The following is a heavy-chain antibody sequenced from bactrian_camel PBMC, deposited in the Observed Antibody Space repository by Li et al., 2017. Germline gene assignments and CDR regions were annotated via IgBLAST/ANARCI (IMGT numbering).Heavy chain of an antibody. J-gene: IGHJ4*01. V-gene: IGHV3S1*01. CDR1: GDTYRPYL. CDR2: IYTGTGSR. CDR3: ATHGYCEGGYCYRRGHFTY. D-gene: IGHD2*01. Sequence: QVQLVESGGGLVQPGGSLRLSCAVSGDTYRPYLVGWFRQAPGKEREGAAAIYTGTGSRYYADSVKGRFTISRDNAKNTVYLHLNSLKSEDTALFYCATHGYCEGGYCYRRGHFTYWGQGTQVTVS.